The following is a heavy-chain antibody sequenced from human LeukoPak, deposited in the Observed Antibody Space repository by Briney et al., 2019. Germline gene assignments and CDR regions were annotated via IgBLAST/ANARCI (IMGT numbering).Heavy chain of an antibody. V-gene: IGHV3-48*04. CDR2: ISSSSSTI. Sequence: GGSLRLSCAASGFTFSSYSMNWVRQAPGRGLEWVSYISSSSSTIYYADSVKGRFTISRDSAKNSLYLQMNSLRAEDTAVYYCARDQNYYYYMDVWGKGTTVTVSS. J-gene: IGHJ6*03. CDR1: GFTFSSYS. CDR3: ARDQNYYYYMDV.